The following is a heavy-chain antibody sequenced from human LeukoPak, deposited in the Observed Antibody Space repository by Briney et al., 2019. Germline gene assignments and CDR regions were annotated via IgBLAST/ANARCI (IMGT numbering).Heavy chain of an antibody. CDR1: GGSITSSSYY. J-gene: IGHJ5*02. Sequence: PSETLSLTCSVSGGSITSSSYYWSWIRQPPGKGLEWIGYIYYSGSTNYNPSLKSRVTISVDTSKNQFSLKLSSVTAADTAVYYCARGEATIGWYSVNWFDPWGQGTLVTVSS. D-gene: IGHD5-24*01. V-gene: IGHV4-61*01. CDR2: IYYSGST. CDR3: ARGEATIGWYSVNWFDP.